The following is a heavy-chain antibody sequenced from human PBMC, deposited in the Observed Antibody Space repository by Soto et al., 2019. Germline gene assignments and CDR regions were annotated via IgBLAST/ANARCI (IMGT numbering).Heavy chain of an antibody. CDR3: ARDNSYGSGPYSFDY. D-gene: IGHD5-18*01. CDR2: ISAYNGNT. Sequence: ASVKVSCKASGYTFTSYGISWVRQAPGQGLEWMGWISAYNGNTNYAQKLQGRVTMTTDTSTSTAYMELRSLRSDDTAVYYCARDNSYGSGPYSFDYWGQGTLVTVSS. J-gene: IGHJ4*02. CDR1: GYTFTSYG. V-gene: IGHV1-18*01.